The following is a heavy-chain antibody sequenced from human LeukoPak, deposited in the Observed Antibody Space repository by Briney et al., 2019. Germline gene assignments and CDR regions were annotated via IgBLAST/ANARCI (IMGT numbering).Heavy chain of an antibody. Sequence: GGSLRLSCAASGFTFSTYSMNWVRQAPGKGLEWLSFISTGSSTIYYADSVKGRFTISRGNAKNSLYLQMNSLRDEDTAVYYCARVAEIQLWLRSAIDYWGQGTLVTVSS. CDR1: GFTFSTYS. CDR3: ARVAEIQLWLRSAIDY. V-gene: IGHV3-48*02. J-gene: IGHJ4*02. D-gene: IGHD5-18*01. CDR2: ISTGSSTI.